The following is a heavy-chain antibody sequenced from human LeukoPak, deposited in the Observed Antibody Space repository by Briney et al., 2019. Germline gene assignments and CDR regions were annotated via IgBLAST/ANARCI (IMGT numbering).Heavy chain of an antibody. V-gene: IGHV3-23*01. J-gene: IGHJ4*02. CDR3: ARDYCSSTSCYAFDY. Sequence: GGALRLSCAASGFTFSSYAMSWVRQAPGKGLEWVSAISGSGGSTYYADSVKGRFTISRDNSKNTLYLQMNSLRAEDTAVYYCARDYCSSTSCYAFDYWGLGTLVTVSS. D-gene: IGHD2-2*01. CDR1: GFTFSSYA. CDR2: ISGSGGST.